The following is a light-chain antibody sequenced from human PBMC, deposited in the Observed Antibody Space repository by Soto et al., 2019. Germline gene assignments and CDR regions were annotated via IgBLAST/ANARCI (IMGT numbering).Light chain of an antibody. CDR1: QSVSSNY. Sequence: ENVLMQSPGTLSLSPGERATLSCRASQSVSSNYLAWYQQKPGQAPRLLIYGASSRATGIPDRFSGSGSGTDFTLTISRLEPEDFAVYYCQQYGSSPRTFGQGTKVEIK. J-gene: IGKJ1*01. CDR3: QQYGSSPRT. CDR2: GAS. V-gene: IGKV3-20*01.